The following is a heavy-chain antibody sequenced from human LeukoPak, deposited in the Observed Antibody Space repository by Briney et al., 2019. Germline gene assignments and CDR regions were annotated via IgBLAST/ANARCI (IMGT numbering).Heavy chain of an antibody. J-gene: IGHJ4*02. CDR2: INPNSGGT. CDR3: ASFDPYYYDSSGYPFDY. D-gene: IGHD3-22*01. CDR1: GYTFTGYY. V-gene: IGHV1-2*02. Sequence: ASVKVSCKASGYTFTGYYMHWVRQAPGQGLEWMGWINPNSGGTNYAQKFQGRVTMTRDTSISTAYMGLSRLRSDDTAVDYCASFDPYYYDSSGYPFDYWGQGTLVTVSS.